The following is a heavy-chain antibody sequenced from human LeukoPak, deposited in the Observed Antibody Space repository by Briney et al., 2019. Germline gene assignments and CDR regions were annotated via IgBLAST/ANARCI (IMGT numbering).Heavy chain of an antibody. Sequence: GASVKVSCKASGYAFTSYDINWVRQATGQGLEWMGWMNPNSGNTGYAQKFQGRVTMTRNTSISTAYMELSSLRSEDTAVYYCARGLTYSSWFDPWGQGTLVTVSS. J-gene: IGHJ5*02. V-gene: IGHV1-8*01. CDR3: ARGLTYSSWFDP. CDR2: MNPNSGNT. CDR1: GYAFTSYD. D-gene: IGHD2-21*01.